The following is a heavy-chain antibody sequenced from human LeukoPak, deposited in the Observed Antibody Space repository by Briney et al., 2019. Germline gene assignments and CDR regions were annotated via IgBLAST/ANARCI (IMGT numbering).Heavy chain of an antibody. V-gene: IGHV4-31*03. J-gene: IGHJ6*02. CDR2: IYYSGST. Sequence: PSQTLSLTCTVSGDSNRRRGYYWSWIRQHPGKGLEWIGYIYYSGSTYYNPSLKSRVTISVDTSQNQFSLKLSSVTAADTAVYYCATENCCITSCSRRPYYYCMDVWGQGTTVTVSS. D-gene: IGHD2-2*01. CDR1: GDSNRRRGYY. CDR3: ATENCCITSCSRRPYYYCMDV.